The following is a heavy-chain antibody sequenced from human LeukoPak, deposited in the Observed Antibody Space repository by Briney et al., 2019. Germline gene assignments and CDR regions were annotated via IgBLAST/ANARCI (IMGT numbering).Heavy chain of an antibody. J-gene: IGHJ4*02. CDR3: ARAASPYYYGSGSYYSRFDY. CDR1: GDSVSSNSAA. D-gene: IGHD3-10*01. Sequence: SQTLSLTCDISGDSVSSNSAAWNCIRQSPSRGLEWLGRTYYRTKWYTDYAVSVKSRISINPDTSQNQFSLQLNSVTPEDTAVYYCARAASPYYYGSGSYYSRFDYWGQGTLVTVSS. CDR2: TYYRTKWYT. V-gene: IGHV6-1*01.